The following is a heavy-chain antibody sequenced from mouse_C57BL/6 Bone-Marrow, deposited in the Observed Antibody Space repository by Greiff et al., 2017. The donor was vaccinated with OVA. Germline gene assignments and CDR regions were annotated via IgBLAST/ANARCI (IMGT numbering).Heavy chain of an antibody. Sequence: EVKLQESGPGLVKPSQSLSLTCSVTGYSITSGYYWNWIRQFPGNKLEWMGYISYDGSNNYNPSLKNRISITRDTSKNQFFLKLNSVTTEDTATYDCARGGLFAYWGQGTLVTVSA. V-gene: IGHV3-6*01. CDR3: ARGGLFAY. CDR1: GYSITSGYY. J-gene: IGHJ3*01. CDR2: ISYDGSN.